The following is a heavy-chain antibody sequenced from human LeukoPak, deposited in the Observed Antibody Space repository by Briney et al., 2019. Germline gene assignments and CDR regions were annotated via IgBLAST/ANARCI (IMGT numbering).Heavy chain of an antibody. Sequence: SETLSLTCTVSGYSISSGYYWGWIRQPPGKGLEWIGSIYHSGSTYYNPSLKSRVTISVDTSKNQFSLKLSSVTAADTAVYYCASSLWDFWGGYSFQHWGQGTLVTVSS. CDR2: IYHSGST. D-gene: IGHD3-3*01. V-gene: IGHV4-38-2*02. CDR3: ASSLWDFWGGYSFQH. J-gene: IGHJ1*01. CDR1: GYSISSGYY.